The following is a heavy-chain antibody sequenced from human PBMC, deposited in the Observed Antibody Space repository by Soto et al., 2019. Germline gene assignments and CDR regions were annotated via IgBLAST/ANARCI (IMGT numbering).Heavy chain of an antibody. J-gene: IGHJ4*02. CDR2: ISYDGSNK. CDR3: ARAHDYGRNLGVDY. CDR1: GFKFNDYA. Sequence: WSLRLSCAASGFKFNDYAIHWVRQAPGKGLEWVAVISYDGSNKYYADSVRGRCTISRDNSKNTLYMQMNSLRGEDSAIYYCARAHDYGRNLGVDYWGQGTLVTVSS. D-gene: IGHD4-17*01. V-gene: IGHV3-30-3*01.